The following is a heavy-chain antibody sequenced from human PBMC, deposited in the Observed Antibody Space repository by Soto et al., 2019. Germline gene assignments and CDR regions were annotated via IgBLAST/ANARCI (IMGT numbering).Heavy chain of an antibody. V-gene: IGHV3-15*01. J-gene: IGHJ4*02. CDR2: IKSKTDGGTT. CDR1: GFTFSNAW. CDR3: RIVVVPAAMSPFDY. D-gene: IGHD2-2*01. Sequence: EVQLVESGGGLVKPGGSLRLSCAASGFTFSNAWMSWVRQAPGKGLEWVGRIKSKTDGGTTDYAAPVKGRFTISRDDSKNTLYLQMNSLKTEDTAVYYCRIVVVPAAMSPFDYWGQGTLVTVSS.